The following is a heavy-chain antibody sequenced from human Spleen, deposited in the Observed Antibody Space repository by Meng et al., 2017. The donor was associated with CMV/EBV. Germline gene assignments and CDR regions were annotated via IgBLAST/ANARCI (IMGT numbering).Heavy chain of an antibody. V-gene: IGHV4-34*01. CDR2: INHSGST. J-gene: IGHJ6*02. CDR3: ARAIYSDFWSGAPLDV. D-gene: IGHD3-3*02. CDR1: GGSFSGYY. Sequence: SETLSLTCAVYGGSFSGYYWSWIRQPPGKGLEWIGEINHSGSTNYNPSLKSRVTISVDTSKNQFSLKLSSVTAADTAVYYCARAIYSDFWSGAPLDVWGQGTTVTVSS.